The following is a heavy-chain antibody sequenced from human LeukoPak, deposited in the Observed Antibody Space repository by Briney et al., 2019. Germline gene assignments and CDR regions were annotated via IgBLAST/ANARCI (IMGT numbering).Heavy chain of an antibody. CDR1: GFTFSDYD. J-gene: IGHJ5*02. V-gene: IGHV3-11*04. CDR3: AKESGREGYNHSPHH. Sequence: GGSLRLSCAASGFTFSDYDMSWIRQAPGKGLEWVSYISSSGSTIYYADSVKGRFTISRDNAKNSLYLQMNSLRAEDTSVYYCAKESGREGYNHSPHHWGQGTLVTVSS. D-gene: IGHD5-24*01. CDR2: ISSSGSTI.